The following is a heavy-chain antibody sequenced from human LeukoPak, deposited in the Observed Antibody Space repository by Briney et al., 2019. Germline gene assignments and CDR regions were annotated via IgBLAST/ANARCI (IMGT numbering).Heavy chain of an antibody. D-gene: IGHD3-22*01. V-gene: IGHV3-23*01. CDR1: VFTLDDCA. Sequence: GWSLRLSCIASVFTLDDCAMSWLRQAPGAGLEWASVIRGSGGSTYYLDSVKGQFTISRDNCKNTLYLQMNSLGDEDTAVYYCAKVREVSDSGGLYYFDYWGQGTLVTVSS. CDR2: IRGSGGST. J-gene: IGHJ4*02. CDR3: AKVREVSDSGGLYYFDY.